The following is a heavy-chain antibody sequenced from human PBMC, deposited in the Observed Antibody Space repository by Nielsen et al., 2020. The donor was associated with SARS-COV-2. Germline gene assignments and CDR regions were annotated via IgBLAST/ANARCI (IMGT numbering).Heavy chain of an antibody. CDR1: GFTFSSYS. CDR3: ARDGYGDYVGWFDP. Sequence: GESLKISCAASGFTFSSYSMNWVRQAPGKGLEWVSSISSSSSYIYYADSVKGRFTISRDNAKNSLYLQTNSLRAEDTAVYYCARDGYGDYVGWFDPWGQGTLVTVSS. V-gene: IGHV3-21*01. D-gene: IGHD4-17*01. J-gene: IGHJ5*02. CDR2: ISSSSSYI.